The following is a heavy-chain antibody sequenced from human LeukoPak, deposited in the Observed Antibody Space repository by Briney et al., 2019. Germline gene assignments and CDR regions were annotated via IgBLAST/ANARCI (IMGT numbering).Heavy chain of an antibody. Sequence: PGGSLRLSCAASGFTFSSYAMSWVRQAPGKGLEWVSAISGSGGSTYYADSVKGRFTISRDNSKNALYLQMNSLRAEDTAVYYCAKDTGNYDFWSGYGDGTYDYWGQGTLVTVSS. CDR1: GFTFSSYA. CDR2: ISGSGGST. D-gene: IGHD3-3*01. V-gene: IGHV3-23*01. CDR3: AKDTGNYDFWSGYGDGTYDY. J-gene: IGHJ4*02.